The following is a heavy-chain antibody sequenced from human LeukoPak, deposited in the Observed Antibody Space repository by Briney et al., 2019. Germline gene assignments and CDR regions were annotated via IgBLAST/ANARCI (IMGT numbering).Heavy chain of an antibody. CDR2: ISSSSSTV. J-gene: IGHJ4*02. V-gene: IGHV3-11*01. CDR3: AKEVDGSGRAEYYFDY. Sequence: GGSLRLSCAASGFTFSDYYMTWIRQAPGKGLEWVSYISSSSSTVYYADSLKGRFTISRDNAKNSLYLQMNGLRAEDTAVYYCAKEVDGSGRAEYYFDYWGQGTLVTVSS. CDR1: GFTFSDYY. D-gene: IGHD6-25*01.